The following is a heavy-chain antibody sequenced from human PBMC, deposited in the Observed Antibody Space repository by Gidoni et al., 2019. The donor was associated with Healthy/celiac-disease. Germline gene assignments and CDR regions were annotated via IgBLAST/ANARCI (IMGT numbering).Heavy chain of an antibody. CDR2: LFSHDEK. Sequence: VTLKESGPVLVKPTETLTLTCTVSGFSLSNARMGVSWIRQPPGKALEWLAHLFSHDEKSYSTALKIRLTISKDTSKSQVVLTMTNMDPVDTATYYWARIGAAAGGDFDYWGQGTLVTVSS. J-gene: IGHJ4*02. CDR3: ARIGAAAGGDFDY. CDR1: GFSLSNARMG. V-gene: IGHV2-26*01. D-gene: IGHD6-13*01.